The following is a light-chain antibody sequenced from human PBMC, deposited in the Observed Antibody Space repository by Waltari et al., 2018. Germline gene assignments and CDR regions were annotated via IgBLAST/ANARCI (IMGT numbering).Light chain of an antibody. CDR3: MQGIHRPWT. CDR1: QSLVSSDGNTY. V-gene: IGKV2-30*01. CDR2: KVS. J-gene: IGKJ1*01. Sequence: MTQSPLSLPVTLGQPASMSFRSSQSLVSSDGNTYFNWFHQRPGQSPRRLLYKVSNRDSGVPDRFSGSGSGTDFTLRISRVEAEDVGVYYCMQGIHRPWTFGQGTKVEIK.